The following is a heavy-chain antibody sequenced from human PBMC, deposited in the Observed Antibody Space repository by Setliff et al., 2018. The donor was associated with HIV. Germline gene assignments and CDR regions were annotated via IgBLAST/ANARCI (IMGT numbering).Heavy chain of an antibody. CDR3: ARGKPAMSGSLFDN. CDR1: GFIFGNYG. D-gene: IGHD6-19*01. Sequence: GGSLRLSCVASGFIFGNYGMRWVRQAPGQGLEWVSAISDSGDNTYFADFVQGRFSISRDNSKNTLYLQMGNLRPEDMAVYYCARGKPAMSGSLFDNWGQGTLVTVSS. CDR2: ISDSGDNT. J-gene: IGHJ4*02. V-gene: IGHV3-64*02.